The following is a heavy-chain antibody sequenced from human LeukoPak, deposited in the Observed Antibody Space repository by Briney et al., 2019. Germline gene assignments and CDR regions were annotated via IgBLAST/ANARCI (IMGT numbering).Heavy chain of an antibody. D-gene: IGHD3-10*01. Sequence: GESLKISCKASGYGFTSNWIGWVRQMPGKGLEWMGIIYPPDSGSRYSPSFQGQVSFSADKSITTAYLQWSSLKASDTAMYFCARLISGNWGDGFDIWGQGTMVTVSS. J-gene: IGHJ3*02. CDR3: ARLISGNWGDGFDI. V-gene: IGHV5-51*01. CDR1: GYGFTSNW. CDR2: IYPPDSGS.